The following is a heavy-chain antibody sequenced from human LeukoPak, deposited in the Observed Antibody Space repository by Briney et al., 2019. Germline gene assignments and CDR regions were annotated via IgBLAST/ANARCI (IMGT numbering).Heavy chain of an antibody. CDR1: GYTFTDYY. Sequence: ASVKVSCKASGYTFTDYYMQWVRQAPGQGLEWMGRFNPNSGGTNYAQKFQGRVTMTRDTSISTAYMELSRLRPDDTAVYYCARGGLSSTSRFIDYWGQGTLVTVSS. D-gene: IGHD2-2*01. CDR2: FNPNSGGT. V-gene: IGHV1-2*06. CDR3: ARGGLSSTSRFIDY. J-gene: IGHJ4*02.